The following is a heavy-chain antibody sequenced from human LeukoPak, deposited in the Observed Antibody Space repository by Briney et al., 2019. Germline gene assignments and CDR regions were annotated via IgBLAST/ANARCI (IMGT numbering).Heavy chain of an antibody. CDR3: AKDSSSYDWGYMDV. CDR2: IVGSDGRT. J-gene: IGHJ6*03. D-gene: IGHD3-22*01. V-gene: IGHV3-23*01. CDR1: GFPFSTYA. Sequence: PGGSLSLSFAASGFPFSTYAMSWVRAAPGKGLGWVSLIVGSDGRTRYADSVKGRFTISRDNSKNTLYLEMNSLRAEDTAVYYCAKDSSSYDWGYMDVWGKGTTVTISS.